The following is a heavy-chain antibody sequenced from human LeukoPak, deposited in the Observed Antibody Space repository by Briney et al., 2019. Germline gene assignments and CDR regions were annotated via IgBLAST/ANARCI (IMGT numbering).Heavy chain of an antibody. CDR2: INPNSGGT. J-gene: IGHJ4*02. D-gene: IGHD6-19*01. V-gene: IGHV1-2*02. CDR3: ASTRTYSSGWQIDY. Sequence: GASVKVSCKASGYTFTGYHMHWVRQAPGQGLEWMGWINPNSGGTNYAQKFQGRVTMTRDTSISTAYMELSRLRSDDTAVYYCASTRTYSSGWQIDYWGQGTLVTVSS. CDR1: GYTFTGYH.